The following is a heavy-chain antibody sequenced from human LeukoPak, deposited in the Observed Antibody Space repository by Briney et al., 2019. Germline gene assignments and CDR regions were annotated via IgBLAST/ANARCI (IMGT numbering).Heavy chain of an antibody. J-gene: IGHJ4*02. CDR3: ARVRWNYYFDY. V-gene: IGHV3-30*03. D-gene: IGHD4-23*01. CDR1: GFTFSSYG. CDR2: ISDDGSDK. Sequence: GGSLRLSCAASGFTFSSYGMHWVRQAPGKGLEWVAVISDDGSDKHYADSVEGRFTISRDDSKNTLYLQMNSLRAEDTAVYYCARVRWNYYFDYWGQGTLVTVSS.